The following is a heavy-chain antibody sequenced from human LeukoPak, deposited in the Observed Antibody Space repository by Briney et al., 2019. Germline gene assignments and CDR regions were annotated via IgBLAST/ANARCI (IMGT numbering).Heavy chain of an antibody. D-gene: IGHD3-10*01. CDR2: IYYSGST. CDR1: GGSISSYY. J-gene: IGHJ3*02. V-gene: IGHV4-59*01. Sequence: PSETLSLTCTVSGGSISSYYWSWIRQPPGKGLEWIGYIYYSGSTNYNPSLKSRVTISVDTSKNQFSLKLSSVTAADTAVYYCASMVRGVPPEGAFDIWGQGTMVTVSS. CDR3: ASMVRGVPPEGAFDI.